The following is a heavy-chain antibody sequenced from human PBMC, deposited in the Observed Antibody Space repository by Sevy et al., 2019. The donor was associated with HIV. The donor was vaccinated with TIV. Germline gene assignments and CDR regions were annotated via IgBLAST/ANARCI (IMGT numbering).Heavy chain of an antibody. D-gene: IGHD3-10*01. Sequence: GGCLRLSCAASGFTFSSYSMNWVRQAPGKGLEWVSSISSSSSYIYYADSVKGRFTISRDNAKNSLYLQMNSLRAEDTAVYYCARARLFSRSAVGFDYWGQGTLVTVSS. V-gene: IGHV3-21*01. CDR3: ARARLFSRSAVGFDY. CDR1: GFTFSSYS. J-gene: IGHJ4*02. CDR2: ISSSSSYI.